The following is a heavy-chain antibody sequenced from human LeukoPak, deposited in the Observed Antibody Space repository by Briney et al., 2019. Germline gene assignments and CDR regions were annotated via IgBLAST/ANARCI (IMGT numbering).Heavy chain of an antibody. CDR1: GFIVTGDY. Sequence: PGGSLRLSCVASGFIVTGDYMSWVRQAPGKGLEWVSFIYSGDNTYYADAVKGRFTISRDTSKHPLYLQMTSLRAEDTAAYYCATLSSGSLNYWGQEALATASS. CDR3: ATLSSGSLNY. V-gene: IGHV3-53*01. CDR2: IYSGDNT. J-gene: IGHJ4*02. D-gene: IGHD2-15*01.